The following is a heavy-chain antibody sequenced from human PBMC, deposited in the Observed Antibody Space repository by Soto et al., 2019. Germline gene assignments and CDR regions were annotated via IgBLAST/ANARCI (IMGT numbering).Heavy chain of an antibody. CDR1: GFTVSSNY. CDR2: IYSGGST. V-gene: IGHV3-53*01. J-gene: IGHJ3*02. Sequence: GSLRLSCAASGFTVSSNYMSWVRQAPGKGLEWVSVIYSGGSTYYADSGKGRFTISRDNSKNTLYLQMNSLRAEDTAVYYCARDLYSSGWNAFDIWGQVTMVTVSS. D-gene: IGHD6-19*01. CDR3: ARDLYSSGWNAFDI.